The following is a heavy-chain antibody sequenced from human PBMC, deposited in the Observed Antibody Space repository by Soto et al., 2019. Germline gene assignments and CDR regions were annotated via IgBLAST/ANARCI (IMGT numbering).Heavy chain of an antibody. D-gene: IGHD2-15*01. Sequence: QVQLVQSGAEVKKPGSSVKVSCKAPGGTFSSYAISWVRQAPGQGLEWMGGIIPIFATAKYAQKFQGRVTITADESTSTGYMEVSSLRSEDTAVYYCARSQGGSSSLDIYYYYYYGMDVWGQGTTVTVSS. J-gene: IGHJ6*02. V-gene: IGHV1-69*01. CDR1: GGTFSSYA. CDR3: ARSQGGSSSLDIYYYYYYGMDV. CDR2: IIPIFATA.